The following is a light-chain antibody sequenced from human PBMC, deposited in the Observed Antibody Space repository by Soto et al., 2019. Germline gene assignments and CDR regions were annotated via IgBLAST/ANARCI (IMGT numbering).Light chain of an antibody. CDR2: WAS. CDR3: QHYYRSPFT. V-gene: IGKV4-1*01. J-gene: IGKJ5*01. CDR1: QTISSW. Sequence: DIQMTQSPSTLSGSVGDRVTITCRASQTISSWLAWYQQKPGQPPSLLIYWASTRELGVPDRFSGSGSGTDFTLTISSLQAEDVAVYYCQHYYRSPFTFGQGTRLDIK.